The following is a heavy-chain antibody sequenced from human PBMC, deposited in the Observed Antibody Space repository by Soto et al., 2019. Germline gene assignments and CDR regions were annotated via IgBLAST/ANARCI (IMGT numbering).Heavy chain of an antibody. V-gene: IGHV1-18*01. J-gene: IGHJ4*02. CDR2: ISANNGNT. D-gene: IGHD2-2*01. Sequence: QVQLVQSGAEVKKPGASVKVSCKASGYTFTTYGISWVRQAPGQGLEWMGWISANNGNTNYAQKLQGRVTMTTDTSTSTAYMELRSLRSDDTAIYYCARARRDSSTYYFLYWGQGTLVTVSS. CDR3: ARARRDSSTYYFLY. CDR1: GYTFTTYG.